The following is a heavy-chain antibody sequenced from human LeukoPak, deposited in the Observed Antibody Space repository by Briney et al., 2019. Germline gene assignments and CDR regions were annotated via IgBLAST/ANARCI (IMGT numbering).Heavy chain of an antibody. J-gene: IGHJ4*02. CDR1: GFTVSSNY. CDR2: IFGGGST. V-gene: IGHV3-53*01. D-gene: IGHD3-3*01. CDR3: ARAQGSGYYIGEIDY. Sequence: PGGSLRLSCAASGFTVSSNYMSWVRQAPGKGLEWVSVIFGGGSTYYADSVKGRFTISRDNSKNTLYLQMNSPRAEDTAVYYCARAQGSGYYIGEIDYWGQGTLVTVSS.